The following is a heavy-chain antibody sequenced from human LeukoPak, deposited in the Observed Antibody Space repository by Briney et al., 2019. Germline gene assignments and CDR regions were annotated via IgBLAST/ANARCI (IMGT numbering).Heavy chain of an antibody. J-gene: IGHJ5*02. D-gene: IGHD3-10*01. CDR1: GGSMSSYY. V-gene: IGHV4-59*12. CDR2: IYYSGST. CDR3: ARDKYYGSGNYGKYNWFDP. Sequence: PSETLSLTCSVFGGSMSSYYWSWIRQPPGKGLEWIGYIYYSGSTNYNPSLKSRVTISVDTSKNQFSLKLTSVTAADTAVYYCARDKYYGSGNYGKYNWFDPWGQGTLVTVSS.